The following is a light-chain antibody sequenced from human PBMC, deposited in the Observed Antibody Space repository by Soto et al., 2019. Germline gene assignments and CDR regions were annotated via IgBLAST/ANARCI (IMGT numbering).Light chain of an antibody. CDR3: LQYNKWPRT. V-gene: IGKV3-20*01. CDR1: QSVSSSF. CDR2: GAS. J-gene: IGKJ1*01. Sequence: EIVLTQSPGTLSLSPGERATLSCRASQSVSSSFLSWYQQKPGQAPGLVINGASSRATDIPDRFSGSGSGTDFTLTISRLQSEDFAVYYCLQYNKWPRTFGQGTKVDIK.